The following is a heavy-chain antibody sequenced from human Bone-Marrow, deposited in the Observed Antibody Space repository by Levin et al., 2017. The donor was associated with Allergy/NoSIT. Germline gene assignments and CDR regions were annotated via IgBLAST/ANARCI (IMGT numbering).Heavy chain of an antibody. CDR1: EFAFSRSY. Sequence: GGSLRLSCAASEFAFSRSYMTWVRQAPGKGLEWVASIKEDGTAVGYVDSVKGRFTISRDNAKNSLYLQMNSLRAEDTAVYFCARDPHYGALDYWGQGTLVIVSS. CDR3: ARDPHYGALDY. J-gene: IGHJ4*02. D-gene: IGHD4-17*01. CDR2: IKEDGTAV. V-gene: IGHV3-7*03.